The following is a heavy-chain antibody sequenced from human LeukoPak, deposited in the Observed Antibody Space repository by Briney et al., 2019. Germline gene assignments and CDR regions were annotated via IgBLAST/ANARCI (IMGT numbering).Heavy chain of an antibody. D-gene: IGHD6-19*01. CDR1: GFTFSSYW. V-gene: IGHV3-23*01. CDR2: ISGSGDST. J-gene: IGHJ4*02. Sequence: GGSLRLSCAASGFTFSSYWMSWVRQAPGKGPEWVSGISGSGDSTYYADSVKGRFTISRDNSKNTLYLQMNSLRAEDTAVYYCARRSGIAVAGAFDYWGQGTLVTVSS. CDR3: ARRSGIAVAGAFDY.